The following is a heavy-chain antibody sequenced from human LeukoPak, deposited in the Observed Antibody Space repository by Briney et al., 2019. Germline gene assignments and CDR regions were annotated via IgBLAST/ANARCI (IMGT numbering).Heavy chain of an antibody. CDR2: SYYTGVT. J-gene: IGHJ4*02. V-gene: IGHV4-59*01. CDR1: GGSIRTYS. CDR3: ARLHLDYLDY. Sequence: SETLSLTCTVSGGSIRTYSWNWIRQPPGKGLEWIGYSYYTGVTNYSPSLKSRVSISVDTSKKQFSLNLTSVTTADTAVYYCARLHLDYLDYWGQGAVVTVSS.